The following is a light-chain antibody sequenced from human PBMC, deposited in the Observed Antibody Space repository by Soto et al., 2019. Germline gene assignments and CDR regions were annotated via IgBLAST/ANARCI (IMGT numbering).Light chain of an antibody. CDR2: RAS. J-gene: IGKJ5*01. Sequence: MVMTHSPATLSVSPWERATLSCRASQSVRSSLAWYQQKPGQPPRLLIYRASTRATGVPARFSGSGSGTEFTLTISSLQSEDFAVYYCQQRSNWHPSNFGQGTRLEIK. CDR1: QSVRSS. V-gene: IGKV3-15*01. CDR3: QQRSNWHPSN.